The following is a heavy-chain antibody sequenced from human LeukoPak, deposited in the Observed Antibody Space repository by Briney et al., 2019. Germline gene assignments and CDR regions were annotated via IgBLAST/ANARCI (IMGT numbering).Heavy chain of an antibody. D-gene: IGHD2-2*01. CDR2: IYHSGST. CDR3: AASTRIVVVPAAILPNWFDP. V-gene: IGHV4-59*08. CDR1: GGSISTYY. Sequence: PSETLSLTCTVSGGSISTYYWSWIRQPPGEGLEWIGYIYHSGSTDHNPSLKSRVTISMDTSKNQFSLKLSSVTVADTAVYYCAASTRIVVVPAAILPNWFDPWGQGTLVTVSS. J-gene: IGHJ5*02.